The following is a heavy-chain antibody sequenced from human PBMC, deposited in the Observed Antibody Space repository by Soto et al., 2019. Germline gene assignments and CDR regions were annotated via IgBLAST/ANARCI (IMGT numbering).Heavy chain of an antibody. CDR2: IYHSGST. J-gene: IGHJ4*02. CDR3: ARGSPFDY. CDR1: GGSISSGGYS. V-gene: IGHV4-30-2*01. Sequence: KPSETLSLTCAVSGGSISSGGYSWSWIRQPPGKGLEWIGYIYHSGSTYYNPSLKSRVTISVDRSKNQFSLKLSSVTAADTAVYYCARGSPFDYWGQGTLVTVSS.